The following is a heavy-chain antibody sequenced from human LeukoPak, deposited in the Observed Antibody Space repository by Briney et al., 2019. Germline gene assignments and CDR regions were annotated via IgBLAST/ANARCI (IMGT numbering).Heavy chain of an antibody. CDR2: IIPILGIA. Sequence: ASVKVSCKASGGTFSSYAISWVRQAPGQGLEWMGRIIPILGIANYAQKLQGRVTMTTDTSTSTAYMELRSLRSDDTAVYYCARARDYVWGSYEGYWGQGTLVTVSS. V-gene: IGHV1-69*04. CDR1: GGTFSSYA. D-gene: IGHD3-16*01. CDR3: ARARDYVWGSYEGY. J-gene: IGHJ4*02.